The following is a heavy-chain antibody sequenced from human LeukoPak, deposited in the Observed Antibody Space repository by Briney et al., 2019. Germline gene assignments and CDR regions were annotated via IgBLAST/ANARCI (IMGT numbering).Heavy chain of an antibody. CDR3: ARSWLLAAAGTYDY. CDR2: ISSSSSYI. D-gene: IGHD6-13*01. V-gene: IGHV3-21*01. CDR1: GFTFSSYS. Sequence: GGSLRLSWAASGFTFSSYSMNWVSQAPGKGLEWVSSISSSSSYIYYADSVRGRFTISRDNAKNSLYLQMNSLRAEDTAVYYCARSWLLAAAGTYDYWGQGTLVTVSS. J-gene: IGHJ4*02.